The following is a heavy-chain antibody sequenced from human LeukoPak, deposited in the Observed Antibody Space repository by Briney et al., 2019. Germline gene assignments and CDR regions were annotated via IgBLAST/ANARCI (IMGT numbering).Heavy chain of an antibody. V-gene: IGHV3-48*01. CDR1: GFTFSSYS. Sequence: PGGSLRLSCAASGFTFSSYSMNWVRQAPGKGLEWVSYISSSSSTIYYADSVKGRFTISRDNAKNSLYLQMNSLRAEDTAVYYCAREGRGYTILFDYWGQETLVTVSS. J-gene: IGHJ4*02. CDR2: ISSSSSTI. D-gene: IGHD5-18*01. CDR3: AREGRGYTILFDY.